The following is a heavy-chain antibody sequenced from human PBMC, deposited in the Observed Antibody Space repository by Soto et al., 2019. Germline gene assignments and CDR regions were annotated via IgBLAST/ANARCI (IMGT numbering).Heavy chain of an antibody. V-gene: IGHV1-69*13. CDR3: AVSAVAPDRVYYYYGMDV. CDR1: GYTFTSYY. J-gene: IGHJ6*02. Sequence: ASVKVSCKASGYTFTSYYMHWVRQAPGQGLEWMGIIIPIFGTANYAQKFQGRVTITADESTSTAYMELSRLRSDDTAVYYCAVSAVAPDRVYYYYGMDVWGQGTTVTVSS. D-gene: IGHD1-26*01. CDR2: IIPIFGTA.